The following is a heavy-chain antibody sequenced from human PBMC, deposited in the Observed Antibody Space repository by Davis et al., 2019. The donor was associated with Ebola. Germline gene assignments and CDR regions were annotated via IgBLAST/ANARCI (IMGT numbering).Heavy chain of an antibody. J-gene: IGHJ5*02. CDR1: GGSISSSNW. Sequence: SETLSLTCAVSGGSISSSNWWRWVRQPPGKGLEWIGSIYYSGSTYYNPSLKSRVTISVDTSKNQFSLKLSSVTAADTAVYYCARQVPARGWFDPWGQGTLVTVSS. CDR2: IYYSGST. CDR3: ARQVPARGWFDP. V-gene: IGHV4-39*01. D-gene: IGHD2-2*01.